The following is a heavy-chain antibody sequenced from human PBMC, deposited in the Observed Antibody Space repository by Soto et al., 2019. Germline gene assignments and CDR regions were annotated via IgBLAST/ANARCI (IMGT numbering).Heavy chain of an antibody. J-gene: IGHJ4*02. Sequence: QVQLQESGPGLVKPSETLSLTCTVSDGSISSYYWSWIRQPPGKRLEWIGYIYYSGSTNYNPSLKSRFTISVDTSKNQFSLELRSVTAADTAVYYCARDSVGSGYDWGQGTLVTVSS. CDR1: DGSISSYY. D-gene: IGHD5-12*01. CDR2: IYYSGST. V-gene: IGHV4-59*01. CDR3: ARDSVGSGYD.